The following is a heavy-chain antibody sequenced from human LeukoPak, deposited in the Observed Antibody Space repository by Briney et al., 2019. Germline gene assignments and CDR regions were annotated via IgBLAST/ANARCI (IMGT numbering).Heavy chain of an antibody. V-gene: IGHV3-64*01. CDR1: GFTFSSYA. Sequence: GGSLRLSCAASGFTFSSYAMHWVRQAPGKGLEYVSAISSNGGSTYYANSVEGRFTISRDNSKNTLYLQMGSLRAEDMAVYYCARDPGTTFYYYYMDVWGKGTTVTVSS. J-gene: IGHJ6*03. CDR3: ARDPGTTFYYYYMDV. D-gene: IGHD1-7*01. CDR2: ISSNGGST.